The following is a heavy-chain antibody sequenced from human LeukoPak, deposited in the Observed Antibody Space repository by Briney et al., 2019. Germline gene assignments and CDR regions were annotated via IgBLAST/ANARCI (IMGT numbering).Heavy chain of an antibody. J-gene: IGHJ4*02. CDR1: GFTFSSYW. CDR3: VRDRNYYGSGSWGDY. V-gene: IGHV3-74*01. CDR2: INSDGSST. D-gene: IGHD3-10*01. Sequence: GSLRLSCAASGFTFSSYWMHWVRQAPGKGLVWVSRINSDGSSTSYADSVKGRFTISRDNAKNTLYLQMNSLRAEDTAVYYCVRDRNYYGSGSWGDYWGQGTLVTVSS.